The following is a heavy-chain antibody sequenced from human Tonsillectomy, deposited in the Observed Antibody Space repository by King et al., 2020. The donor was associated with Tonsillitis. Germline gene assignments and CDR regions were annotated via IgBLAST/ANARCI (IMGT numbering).Heavy chain of an antibody. CDR1: GYNITTYW. CDR3: ARRSVAATGPAHYDS. Sequence: QLVQAGAEVNKPGEALKISCKGCGYNITTYWIGWVRQMPGKGLESMGIIHPGDSDATYSPAFQGQVTISADKSVNTAYLQGSSLKASDTAMYYCARRSVAATGPAHYDSWGQGALVTVSS. V-gene: IGHV5-51*03. D-gene: IGHD6-13*01. J-gene: IGHJ4*02. CDR2: IHPGDSDA.